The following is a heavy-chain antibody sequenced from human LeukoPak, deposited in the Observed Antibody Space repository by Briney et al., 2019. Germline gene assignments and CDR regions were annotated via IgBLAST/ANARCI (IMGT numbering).Heavy chain of an antibody. CDR2: IKPMATGGTT. Sequence: PGGSLRLSCTASGFSFSDAWMTWVRQAPGKGLEWVGRIKPMATGGTTEYAAPVKGRFTISRDDSKNTVYLQMNSLESEDTAVYYCTTPPDWGQGTLVTVSS. CDR3: TTPPD. CDR1: GFSFSDAW. J-gene: IGHJ4*02. V-gene: IGHV3-15*01.